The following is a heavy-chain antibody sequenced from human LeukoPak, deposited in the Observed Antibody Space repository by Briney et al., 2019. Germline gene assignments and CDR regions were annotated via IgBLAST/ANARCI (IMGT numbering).Heavy chain of an antibody. J-gene: IGHJ4*02. Sequence: PGGSLRLSCAASGFTLSSYVMHWVRQAPGKGLEWVAVISYDGSNKYYADSVKGRFTISRDNSKNTLYLQMNSLRAEDTAVYYCARDNGYSDYDVPDYWGQGTLVTVSS. V-gene: IGHV3-30*03. CDR1: GFTLSSYV. D-gene: IGHD5-12*01. CDR2: ISYDGSNK. CDR3: ARDNGYSDYDVPDY.